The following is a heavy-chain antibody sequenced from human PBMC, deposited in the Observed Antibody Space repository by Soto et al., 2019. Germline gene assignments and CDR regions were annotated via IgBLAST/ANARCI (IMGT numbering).Heavy chain of an antibody. J-gene: IGHJ4*02. CDR3: ARAYDFWRGIDY. D-gene: IGHD3-3*01. CDR1: GFTFSSYA. V-gene: IGHV3-33*01. Sequence: QVQLVESGGGVVQPGRSLRLSCAASGFTFSSYAMHWVRQAPGKGLDWVAVIWNDGGNKYYADSVQGRFTISRDNSKNTLYLQMNSLRAEDTALYYCARAYDFWRGIDYWGQGILVNVSS. CDR2: IWNDGGNK.